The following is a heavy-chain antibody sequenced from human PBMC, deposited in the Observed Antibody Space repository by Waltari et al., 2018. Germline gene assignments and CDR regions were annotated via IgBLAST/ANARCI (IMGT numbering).Heavy chain of an antibody. D-gene: IGHD6-25*01. J-gene: IGHJ3*02. CDR2: IYYCGST. CDR3: ARPPEAGDDSFYI. V-gene: IGHV4-39*01. CDR1: GGSISRSSYY. Sequence: QRQLQESGPGLVKPSETLSITCTVSGGSISRSSYYWGWSPQPPGTGLEWIGIIYYCGSTYYNPSLNILVTSSVDTSKTQFSLNPISVTAADTAVYYCARPPEAGDDSFYIWGQVTMVTVSS.